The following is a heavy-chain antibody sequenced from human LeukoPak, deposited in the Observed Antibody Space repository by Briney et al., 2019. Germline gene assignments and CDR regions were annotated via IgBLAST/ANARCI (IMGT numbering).Heavy chain of an antibody. Sequence: GRSLSLSCAASGFSFSGYEMNWVRQAPGKGLEWVSYISTGTTIYYAVSVKGRFTIPRDNAKKSLYLQMDSLRAEDTAVYYCVRGAHDFDHWGQGILVTVSS. CDR1: GFSFSGYE. CDR3: VRGAHDFDH. J-gene: IGHJ4*02. V-gene: IGHV3-48*03. CDR2: ISTGTTI.